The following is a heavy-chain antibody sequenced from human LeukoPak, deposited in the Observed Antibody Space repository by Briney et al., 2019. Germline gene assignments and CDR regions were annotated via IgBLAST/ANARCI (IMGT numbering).Heavy chain of an antibody. Sequence: GGSLRLSCAASGFIFTGYFMSWVRQAPGKGLEWVAVIWYDGSNKYYADSAKGRFTISRDNSKNTLYLQMNSLRAEDTAVYYCARDGGWYLDYWGQGTLVTVSS. CDR3: ARDGGWYLDY. V-gene: IGHV3-33*08. D-gene: IGHD6-19*01. J-gene: IGHJ4*02. CDR2: IWYDGSNK. CDR1: GFIFTGYF.